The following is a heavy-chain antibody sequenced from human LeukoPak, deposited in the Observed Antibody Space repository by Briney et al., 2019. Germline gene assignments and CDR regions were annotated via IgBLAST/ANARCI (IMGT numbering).Heavy chain of an antibody. CDR2: ISYDGSNK. CDR3: AKGTHALDY. D-gene: IGHD1-14*01. J-gene: IGHJ4*02. CDR1: GFTFSSYG. V-gene: IGHV3-30*18. Sequence: GRPLRLSCAASGFTFSSYGMHWARQAPGKGLEWVAVISYDGSNKYYADSVKGRFTISRDNSKNTLYLQMNSLRAEDTAVYYCAKGTHALDYWGQGTLVTVSS.